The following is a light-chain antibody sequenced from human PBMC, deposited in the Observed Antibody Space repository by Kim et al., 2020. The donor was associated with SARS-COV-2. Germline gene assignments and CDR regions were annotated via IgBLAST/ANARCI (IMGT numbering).Light chain of an antibody. J-gene: IGKJ4*01. CDR3: QQSYSTPRT. CDR2: AAS. Sequence: ATVGDRVTITCRGSHSICSYLNWDQEKPGKAPKLLIYAASSLQSGVPSRFSSSASGTDFTLTISSLQPEDFATEYCQQSYSTPRTFGGGTQVDI. CDR1: HSICSY. V-gene: IGKV1-39*01.